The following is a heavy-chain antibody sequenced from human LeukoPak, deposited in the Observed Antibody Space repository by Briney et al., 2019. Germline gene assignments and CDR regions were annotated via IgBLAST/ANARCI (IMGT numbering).Heavy chain of an antibody. Sequence: SETLSPTCTVSGGSISSYYWSWIRQPPGKGLEWIGYIYYSGTNYNPSLKSRVTMSVDTSKNQFSLELSSVTAADTAVYYCARGVAVAGTHFDYWGQGTLVTVSS. CDR3: ARGVAVAGTHFDY. J-gene: IGHJ4*02. CDR2: IYYSGT. D-gene: IGHD6-19*01. CDR1: GGSISSYY. V-gene: IGHV4-59*01.